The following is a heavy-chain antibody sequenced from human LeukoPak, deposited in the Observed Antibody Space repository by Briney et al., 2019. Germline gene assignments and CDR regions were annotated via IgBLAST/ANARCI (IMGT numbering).Heavy chain of an antibody. Sequence: GGSLRLSCAASGFTFSSYAMHWVRQAPGKGLEWVAVISYDGSNKYYADSVKGRFTISRDNSKNTLYLQMNSLRAEDTAVYYCAKACIHGDCPFEYWGQGTLVTVSS. D-gene: IGHD2-21*02. J-gene: IGHJ4*02. CDR3: AKACIHGDCPFEY. CDR1: GFTFSSYA. CDR2: ISYDGSNK. V-gene: IGHV3-30-3*01.